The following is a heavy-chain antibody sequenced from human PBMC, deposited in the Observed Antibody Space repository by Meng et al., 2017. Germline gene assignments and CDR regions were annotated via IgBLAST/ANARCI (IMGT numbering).Heavy chain of an antibody. J-gene: IGHJ5*02. D-gene: IGHD1-20*01. Sequence: QGPLQRGGAGLLKPSEPLSLTCAVHGGSFSGYYWSWIRQPPGKGLEWIGEINHSGSTNYNPSLKSRVTISVDTSKNQFSLKLSSVTAADTAVYYCARDYHNWNPKINWFDPWGQGTLVTVSS. CDR1: GGSFSGYY. CDR2: INHSGST. V-gene: IGHV4-34*01. CDR3: ARDYHNWNPKINWFDP.